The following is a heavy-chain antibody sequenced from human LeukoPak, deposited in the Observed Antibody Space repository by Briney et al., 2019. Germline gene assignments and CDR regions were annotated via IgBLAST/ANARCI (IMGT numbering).Heavy chain of an antibody. V-gene: IGHV4-31*03. J-gene: IGHJ4*02. CDR3: ARAKRMITFGGVIVD. CDR1: GGSISSGGYY. CDR2: IYYSGST. Sequence: SQTLSLTCTVSGGSISSGGYYCSWIRHHPGTGLEWLGYIYYSGSTYYNPSLKSRVTISVDTSKNQFSLKLSSVTAADTAVYYCARAKRMITFGGVIVDWGQGTLVTVSS. D-gene: IGHD3-16*02.